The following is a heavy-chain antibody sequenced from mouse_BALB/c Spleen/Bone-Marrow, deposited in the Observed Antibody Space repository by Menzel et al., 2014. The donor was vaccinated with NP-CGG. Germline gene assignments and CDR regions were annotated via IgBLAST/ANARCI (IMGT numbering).Heavy chain of an antibody. J-gene: IGHJ2*01. V-gene: IGHV1-54*01. CDR3: ARHYFDY. CDR2: INPGSGGT. Sequence: VQLQQSGAELVRPGTSVKVSCKASGYAFTNYLIEWVKQRPGQGLEWIGVINPGSGGTNYNEKLKGKATLTADKSSSTAYMQLSSLTSDDSAVYFCARHYFDYWGQGTTLTVSS. CDR1: GYAFTNYL.